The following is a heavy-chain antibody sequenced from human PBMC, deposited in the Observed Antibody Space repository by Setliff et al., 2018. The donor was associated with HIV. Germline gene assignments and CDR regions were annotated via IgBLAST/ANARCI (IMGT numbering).Heavy chain of an antibody. CDR1: GASITSHN. D-gene: IGHD4-17*01. Sequence: LSLTCSVSGASITSHNWSWIRQAAGKGLEWIGRIYTRGNTNYNPSLRSRVTMSVDTSKNQFSLKVTSVTAADTAVYYCARDPPGYGDSKDYWGQGKLVTVSS. CDR2: IYTRGNT. J-gene: IGHJ4*02. CDR3: ARDPPGYGDSKDY. V-gene: IGHV4-4*07.